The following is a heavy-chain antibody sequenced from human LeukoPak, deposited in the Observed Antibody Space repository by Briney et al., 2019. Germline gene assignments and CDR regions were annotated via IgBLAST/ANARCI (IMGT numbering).Heavy chain of an antibody. J-gene: IGHJ3*02. CDR1: GFTFSSYW. CDR2: IKQDGSNK. D-gene: IGHD5-18*01. V-gene: IGHV3-7*01. Sequence: GGSLRLSCAASGFTFSSYWMSWVRQAPGKGLEWVANIKQDGSNKYYADSVKGRFTISRDNSKNTLYLQMNSLRAEDTAVYYCARDRRGYSYGYPIGGSNDALDIWGQGTMVTVSS. CDR3: ARDRRGYSYGYPIGGSNDALDI.